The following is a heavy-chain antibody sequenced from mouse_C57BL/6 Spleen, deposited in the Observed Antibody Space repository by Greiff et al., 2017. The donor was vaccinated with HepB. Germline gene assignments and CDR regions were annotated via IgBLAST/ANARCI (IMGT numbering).Heavy chain of an antibody. J-gene: IGHJ1*03. V-gene: IGHV5-12*01. CDR3: ARVVADWYFDV. D-gene: IGHD1-1*01. Sequence: EVKVVESGGGLVQPGGSLKLSCAASGFTFSDYYMYWVRQTPEKRLEWVAYISNGGGSTYYPDTVKGRFTISRDNAKNTLYLQMSRLKSEDTAMYYCARVVADWYFDVWGTGTTVTVSS. CDR2: ISNGGGST. CDR1: GFTFSDYY.